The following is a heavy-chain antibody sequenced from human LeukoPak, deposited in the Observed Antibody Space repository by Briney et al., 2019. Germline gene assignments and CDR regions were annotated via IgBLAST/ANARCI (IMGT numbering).Heavy chain of an antibody. D-gene: IGHD6-19*01. J-gene: IGHJ4*02. CDR3: AYKDIAVATGFLDF. CDR2: INHSGST. CDR1: GGSFSGYY. Sequence: SETLSLTCAVYGGSFSGYYWSWIRQPPGKGLEWIGEINHSGSTNYNPSLKSRVTISVATSKNKFSLKLSSVTAAHTAVYYIAYKDIAVATGFLDFWGQGTLVSV. V-gene: IGHV4-34*01.